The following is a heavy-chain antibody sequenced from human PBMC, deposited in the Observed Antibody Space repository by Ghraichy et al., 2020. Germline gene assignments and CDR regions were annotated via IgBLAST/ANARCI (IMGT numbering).Heavy chain of an antibody. CDR1: GGSISSSSPY. J-gene: IGHJ5*02. D-gene: IGHD6-19*01. CDR2: IYYGGDT. CDR3: ARPHTGFGSGSRFDP. Sequence: SETLSLTCTVSGGSISSSSPYWGWIRQPPGKGLEWIASIYYGGDTYYNPSLRSRVTISVATSKTQFFLHLSSVTAADTAVYYCARPHTGFGSGSRFDPWGQGTLVTFSS. V-gene: IGHV4-39*01.